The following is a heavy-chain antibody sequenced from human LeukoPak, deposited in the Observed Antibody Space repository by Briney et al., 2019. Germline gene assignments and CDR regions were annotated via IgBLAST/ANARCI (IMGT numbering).Heavy chain of an antibody. CDR1: GFIFSTYG. J-gene: IGHJ2*01. CDR2: MSSSRSII. Sequence: GGSLRLSCAASGFIFSTYGMHWVRQAPGKGLEWVSYMSSSRSIIYYADSVKGRFTISRDNAKNSPYLQMNGLRVEDTAVYYCVREDKWYFDLWGRGTLVTVSS. V-gene: IGHV3-48*04. CDR3: VREDKWYFDL.